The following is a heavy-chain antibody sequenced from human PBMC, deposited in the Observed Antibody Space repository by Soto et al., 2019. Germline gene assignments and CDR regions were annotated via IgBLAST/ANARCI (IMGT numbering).Heavy chain of an antibody. D-gene: IGHD3-3*01. J-gene: IGHJ4*02. CDR2: ISSSSSTV. V-gene: IGHV3-48*01. CDR3: ARDHKTIFGVVIYYFGY. Sequence: SKRLSDIASEFIRRSYWMHGVRQAPKKRLEWVSYISSSSSTVYYADSVKGRFTISRDNAKNTLYLQMNSLRAEDTAVYYFARDHKTIFGVVIYYFGYWGQGTLVSVPS. CDR1: EFIRRSYW.